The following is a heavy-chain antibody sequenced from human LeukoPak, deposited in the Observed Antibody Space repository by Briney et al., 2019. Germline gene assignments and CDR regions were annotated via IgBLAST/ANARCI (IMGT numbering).Heavy chain of an antibody. V-gene: IGHV3-7*01. CDR2: IKQDGSEK. Sequence: PGGSLRLSCAASGFTFSSYWMSWVRQAPGKGLEWVANIKQDGSEKYYVDSVKGRFTISRDNAKNSLYLQMNSLRAEDTAVYYCARDLTGYSESYSDYWGQGTLVTVSS. CDR3: ARDLTGYSESYSDY. J-gene: IGHJ4*02. D-gene: IGHD1-26*01. CDR1: GFTFSSYW.